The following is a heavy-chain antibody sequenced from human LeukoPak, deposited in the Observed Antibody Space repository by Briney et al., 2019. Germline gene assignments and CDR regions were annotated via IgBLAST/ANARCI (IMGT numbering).Heavy chain of an antibody. CDR3: ARTAEGYYYYMDV. CDR2: IIPIFGTA. J-gene: IGHJ6*03. CDR1: GGTFSSYA. Sequence: ASVKVSCKASGGTFSSYAISWVRQAPGQGLEWMGGIIPIFGTANYAQRFQGRVTITTDESTSTAYMELSSLRSEDTAVYYCARTAEGYYYYMDVWGKGTTVTVSS. V-gene: IGHV1-69*05.